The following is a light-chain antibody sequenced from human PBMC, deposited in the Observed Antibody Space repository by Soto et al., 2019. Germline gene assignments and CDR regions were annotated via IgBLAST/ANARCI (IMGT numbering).Light chain of an antibody. V-gene: IGKV3-15*01. CDR1: QSVSSN. J-gene: IGKJ4*01. Sequence: EIVMTQSPATLSVSPGERATLSCRASQSVSSNLAWYQQKPGQAPRLLIYGASTRATGSPARFSGSGSGTEFNLTISRLQSEDFAVYYCQQYNNWPLNFGGGTKVDIK. CDR3: QQYNNWPLN. CDR2: GAS.